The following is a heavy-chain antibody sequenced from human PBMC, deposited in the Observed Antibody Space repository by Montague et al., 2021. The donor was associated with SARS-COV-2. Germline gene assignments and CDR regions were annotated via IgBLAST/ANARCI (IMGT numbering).Heavy chain of an antibody. CDR2: IYYSGST. J-gene: IGHJ6*02. Sequence: SETLSLTCTVSGGSISNYYWSWIRQPPGRGLEWIGNIYYSGSTDYSPSXKSRVTISLDTSKNQFSLKVTSVTAADTAVYYCARGGGYYNYGLDVWGPGTTVTVSS. V-gene: IGHV4-59*01. CDR3: ARGGGYYNYGLDV. D-gene: IGHD3-22*01. CDR1: GGSISNYY.